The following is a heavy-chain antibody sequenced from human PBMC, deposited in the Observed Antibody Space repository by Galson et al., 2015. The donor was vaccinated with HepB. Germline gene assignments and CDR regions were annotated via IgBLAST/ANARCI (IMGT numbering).Heavy chain of an antibody. CDR1: GFTFSSYA. J-gene: IGHJ6*02. D-gene: IGHD3-16*02. Sequence: SLRLSCAASGFTFSSYAMHWVRQAPGEGMEWVAAISYDGSNKYYADSVKGRFTISRDNSKNTLYLQMNSLISEDMAVYYCARGGGYDFICGSNRKKAASQDDGMVVWVQGATVTVAS. CDR2: ISYDGSNK. V-gene: IGHV3-30*04. CDR3: ARGGGYDFICGSNRKKAASQDDGMVV.